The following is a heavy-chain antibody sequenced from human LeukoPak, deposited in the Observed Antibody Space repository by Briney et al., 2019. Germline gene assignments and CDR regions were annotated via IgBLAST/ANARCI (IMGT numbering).Heavy chain of an antibody. CDR3: ATDSGYYDSSARARYYYYYGMDV. Sequence: SQTLSLTCAISGDSVSSNSAAWNWIRQSPSRGLEWLGRTYYRSKWYNDYAVSVKSRITINPDTSKNQFSLKLSSVTAADTAVYYCATDSGYYDSSARARYYYYYGMDVWGQGTTVTVSS. V-gene: IGHV6-1*01. J-gene: IGHJ6*02. CDR2: TYYRSKWYN. CDR1: GDSVSSNSAA. D-gene: IGHD3-22*01.